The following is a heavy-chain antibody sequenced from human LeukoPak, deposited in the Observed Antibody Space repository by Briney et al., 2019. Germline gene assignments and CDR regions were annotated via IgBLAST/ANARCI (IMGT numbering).Heavy chain of an antibody. CDR1: GYTFTGYY. J-gene: IGHJ4*02. Sequence: ASVTVSCKASGYTFTGYYMHWVRQAPGQGLEWVGLINPNSGGTNYAQKFQGRVTMTRDTSISTAYMELSRLRSDDTAVYYCARAKSRGVIITSPLGYWGQGTLVTVSS. D-gene: IGHD3-10*01. CDR3: ARAKSRGVIITSPLGY. V-gene: IGHV1-2*02. CDR2: INPNSGGT.